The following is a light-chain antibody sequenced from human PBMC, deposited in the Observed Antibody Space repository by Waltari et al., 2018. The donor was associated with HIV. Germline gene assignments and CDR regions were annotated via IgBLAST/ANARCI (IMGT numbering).Light chain of an antibody. J-gene: IGLJ3*02. Sequence: QSVLTQPPSLSGAPGQTVTISCTGTSSNIGAVYHVHWYQQLPGTAPKLLIYGNTIRPSGVPDRFSGSKSGTSASLAITGLQADDEADYYCQTYDSSLSACVFGGGTKLTVL. CDR1: SSNIGAVYH. V-gene: IGLV1-40*01. CDR2: GNT. CDR3: QTYDSSLSACV.